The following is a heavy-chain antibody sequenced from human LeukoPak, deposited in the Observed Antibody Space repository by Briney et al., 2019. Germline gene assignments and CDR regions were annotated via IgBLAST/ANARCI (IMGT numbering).Heavy chain of an antibody. CDR2: ISGSGGST. D-gene: IGHD3-3*01. J-gene: IGHJ4*02. Sequence: PGGSLRLSCAASGFTFSSYAMSWVRQAPGKGLEWVSAISGSGGSTYYADSVKGRFTISRDNSKNTLYLQMNSLRAEDTAVYYCAEDGVYDFWSGPPTPADYWGQGTLVTVSS. CDR1: GFTFSSYA. CDR3: AEDGVYDFWSGPPTPADY. V-gene: IGHV3-23*01.